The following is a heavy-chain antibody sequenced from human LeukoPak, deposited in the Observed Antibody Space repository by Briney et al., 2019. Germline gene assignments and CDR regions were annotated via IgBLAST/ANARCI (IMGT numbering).Heavy chain of an antibody. J-gene: IGHJ4*02. D-gene: IGHD3-3*01. V-gene: IGHV1-2*02. CDR1: GGTFSSYY. Sequence: GASVKVSCKASGGTFSSYYMHWVRQAPGQGLEWMGWINPNSGGTNYAQKFQGRVTMTRDTSISTAYMELSRLRSDDTAVYYCARAHQRFLEWLLNYWGQGTLVTVSS. CDR2: INPNSGGT. CDR3: ARAHQRFLEWLLNY.